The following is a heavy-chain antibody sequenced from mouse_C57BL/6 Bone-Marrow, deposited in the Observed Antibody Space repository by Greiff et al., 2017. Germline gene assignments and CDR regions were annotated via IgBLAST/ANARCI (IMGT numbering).Heavy chain of an antibody. V-gene: IGHV14-4*01. CDR1: GFNIKDDY. Sequence: EVKVEESGAELVRPGASVKLSCTASGFNIKDDYMHWVKQRPEQGLERIGWIDPENGDTEYASKFQGKATITADTSSNTAYLQLSSLTSEDTAVYYCTTPDYYAMDYWGQGTSVTVSS. CDR2: IDPENGDT. CDR3: TTPDYYAMDY. J-gene: IGHJ4*01.